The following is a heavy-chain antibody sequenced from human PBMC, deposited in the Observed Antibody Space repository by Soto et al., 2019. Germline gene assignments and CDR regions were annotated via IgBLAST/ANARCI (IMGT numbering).Heavy chain of an antibody. Sequence: QITLKESGPTLVKPTQTLTLTCTFSGFSLSTRGVAVGWFRQPPGKALEWLALIYWDEDKWYSPSLKSRLTITHDTSITPVVLTMTNMDPVDTAPYYCAHRPRGYAYYFDYWGPGTLVTVSS. CDR1: GFSLSTRGVA. CDR2: IYWDEDK. V-gene: IGHV2-5*02. CDR3: AHRPRGYAYYFDY. J-gene: IGHJ4*02. D-gene: IGHD5-12*01.